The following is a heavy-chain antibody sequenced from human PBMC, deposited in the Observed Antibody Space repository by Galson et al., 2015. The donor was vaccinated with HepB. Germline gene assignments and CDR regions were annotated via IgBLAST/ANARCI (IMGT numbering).Heavy chain of an antibody. CDR3: ARHPGRGSVGYAFDL. CDR1: HGSINNYY. CDR2: IRYTGDT. J-gene: IGHJ4*02. V-gene: IGHV4-59*08. Sequence: ETLSLTCSVSHGSINNYYWSWIRQSPGNRPEWIGYIRYTGDTTYNPSLGYRVGMSVDASINQVSLWLTSVTAADTVIYYCARHPGRGSVGYAFDLWGQGTLVTVSA. D-gene: IGHD5-12*01.